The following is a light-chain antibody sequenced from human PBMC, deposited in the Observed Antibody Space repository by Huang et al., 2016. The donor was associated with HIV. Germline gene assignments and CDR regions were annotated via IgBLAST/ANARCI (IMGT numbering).Light chain of an antibody. CDR1: QSISKY. Sequence: DIQMTQSPSSLSASVGDTVTITCRASQSISKYLNWYQQKPGKAPKLLIYAASSLQTGVPSRFSGYRSGTDFTLTSSSLQAEDFATYYCQQSHSSPLTFGGGTRVEIK. V-gene: IGKV1-39*01. CDR3: QQSHSSPLT. CDR2: AAS. J-gene: IGKJ4*01.